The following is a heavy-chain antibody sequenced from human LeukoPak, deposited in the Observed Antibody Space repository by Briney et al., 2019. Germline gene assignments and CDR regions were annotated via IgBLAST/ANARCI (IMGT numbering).Heavy chain of an antibody. CDR3: AKGSREWELLDAFDI. J-gene: IGHJ3*02. V-gene: IGHV3-23*01. CDR2: ISGSGVRT. CDR1: GFTFSSYG. D-gene: IGHD1-26*01. Sequence: GGSLRLSCVASGFTFSSYGMSWVRQAPGKGLEWVSGISGSGVRTDYADSVKGRFTISRDNAKNTLYLQMNSLRAEDTAVYYCAKGSREWELLDAFDIWGQGTMVTAS.